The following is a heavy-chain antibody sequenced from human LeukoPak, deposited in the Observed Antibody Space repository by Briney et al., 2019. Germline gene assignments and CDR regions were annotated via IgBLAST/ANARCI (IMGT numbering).Heavy chain of an antibody. V-gene: IGHV3-30*02. CDR2: IRLDGSNK. Sequence: GGSLRLSCAASGFTLSSYGMHWVRQAPGKGLEWVAFIRLDGSNKDYADSVKGRFTISRDNSKNTLYLQMNSLRAEDTAVYYCAIELAYYYDSSGYRGGYWGQGTLVTVSS. D-gene: IGHD3-22*01. J-gene: IGHJ4*02. CDR1: GFTLSSYG. CDR3: AIELAYYYDSSGYRGGY.